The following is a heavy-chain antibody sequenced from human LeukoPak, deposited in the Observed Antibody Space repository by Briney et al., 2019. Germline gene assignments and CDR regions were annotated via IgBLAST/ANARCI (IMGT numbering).Heavy chain of an antibody. V-gene: IGHV1-69*06. CDR1: GGTFSSYT. D-gene: IGHD2-15*01. Sequence: GASVKVSCKASGGTFSSYTISWVRQAPGQGLEWMGGIIPLFGTPDYAQKFQDRLTITADKPTSTAYMELSSLRSEDTAVYYCASATLRCSGGSCYEMDVWGKGTTVTVSS. CDR2: IIPLFGTP. J-gene: IGHJ6*04. CDR3: ASATLRCSGGSCYEMDV.